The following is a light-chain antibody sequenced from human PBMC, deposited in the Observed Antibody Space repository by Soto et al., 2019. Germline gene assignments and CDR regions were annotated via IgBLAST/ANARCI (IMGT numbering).Light chain of an antibody. CDR3: QQYNSYWT. CDR2: KAS. V-gene: IGKV1-5*03. J-gene: IGKJ1*01. Sequence: DIQMTQSPSTLSASVGDRVTITCRASQRISSWLAWYQLKPGKAPKLLIYKASSLESGVPSRFSGSGPGTEFTLTISSLHPDVFASYYCQQYNSYWTFGQGTKVEIK. CDR1: QRISSW.